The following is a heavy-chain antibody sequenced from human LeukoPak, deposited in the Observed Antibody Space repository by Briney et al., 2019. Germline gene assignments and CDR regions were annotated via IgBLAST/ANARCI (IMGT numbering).Heavy chain of an antibody. J-gene: IGHJ4*02. CDR1: GGSISSGGYY. Sequence: KSSQTLSLTCTVSGGSISSGGYYWSWIRQHPGKGPEWIGYIYYSGSTYYNPSLKSRVTISVDTSKNQFSLKLSSVTAADTAVYYCARGHMVRGVTPLDYWGQGTLVTVSS. V-gene: IGHV4-31*03. CDR3: ARGHMVRGVTPLDY. CDR2: IYYSGST. D-gene: IGHD3-10*01.